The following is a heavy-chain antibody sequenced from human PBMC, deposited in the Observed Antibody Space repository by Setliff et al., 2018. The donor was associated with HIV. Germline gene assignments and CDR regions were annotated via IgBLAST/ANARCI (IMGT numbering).Heavy chain of an antibody. CDR3: AREIGDYYDSSGYYPPTDYYYGMDV. CDR1: GYTFTSYD. J-gene: IGHJ6*02. Sequence: ASVKVSCKASGYTFTSYDISWVRQAPGQGLEWMGWISAYNGNTNYAQKLQGRVTMTTDTSTSTAYMALRSLRSDDTAVYYCAREIGDYYDSSGYYPPTDYYYGMDVWGQGTTGTVSS. CDR2: ISAYNGNT. V-gene: IGHV1-18*01. D-gene: IGHD3-22*01.